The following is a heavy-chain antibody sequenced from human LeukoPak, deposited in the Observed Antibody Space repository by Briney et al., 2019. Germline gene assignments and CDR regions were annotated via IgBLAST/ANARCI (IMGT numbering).Heavy chain of an antibody. Sequence: GGSLRLSCAASGFTFSSCGFNWVRQAPGKGLEWVSSIGPTGTDRYYADSVKGRFTISRDNAKNSLYLQMNSLRAEDTAVYYCASSNPGYSGYAIDYWGQGTLVTVSS. J-gene: IGHJ4*02. V-gene: IGHV3-21*01. D-gene: IGHD5-12*01. CDR2: IGPTGTDR. CDR1: GFTFSSCG. CDR3: ASSNPGYSGYAIDY.